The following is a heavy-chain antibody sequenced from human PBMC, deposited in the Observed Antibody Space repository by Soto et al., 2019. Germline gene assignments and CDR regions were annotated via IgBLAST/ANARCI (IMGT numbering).Heavy chain of an antibody. Sequence: QLQLQESGPGLVKPSETLSLTCTVSGGSITSSSYYWGWIRQPPGKGLEWIGSIYYTGSTYYNPSLNSRVTISVDTSKNQFSLKLRSVTAADTAVYYCMLGSGWKDFDYWGQGTLVTVSS. V-gene: IGHV4-39*01. CDR3: MLGSGWKDFDY. CDR1: GGSITSSSYY. J-gene: IGHJ4*02. D-gene: IGHD3-22*01. CDR2: IYYTGST.